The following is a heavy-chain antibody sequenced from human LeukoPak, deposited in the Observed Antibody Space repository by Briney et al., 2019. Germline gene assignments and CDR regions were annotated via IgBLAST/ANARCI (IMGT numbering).Heavy chain of an antibody. J-gene: IGHJ4*02. Sequence: ASVKVSCKASGYTFTGYYMHWVRQAPGQGLEWMGWINPNSGGTNYAQKFQGRVTMTRDTSISTAYMELSRLRSDDTAVYYCARAALIAVAGTGGYWGQGTLVTVSS. CDR1: GYTFTGYY. CDR3: ARAALIAVAGTGGY. D-gene: IGHD6-19*01. V-gene: IGHV1-2*02. CDR2: INPNSGGT.